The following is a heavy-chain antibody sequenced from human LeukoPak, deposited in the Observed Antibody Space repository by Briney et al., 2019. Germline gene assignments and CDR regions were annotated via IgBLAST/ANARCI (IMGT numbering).Heavy chain of an antibody. J-gene: IGHJ4*02. V-gene: IGHV1-2*02. CDR2: INPNSGAT. CDR3: ARDYQTEAPDY. CDR1: GYTFSGYY. Sequence: ASVKVSCKASGYTFSGYYIHWVRQGPGQGFEWMGWINPNSGATDYAQKFQGRVTMTRDTSISTAYMELSRLSSDDTAVYYCARDYQTEAPDYWGQGTLVTVSS.